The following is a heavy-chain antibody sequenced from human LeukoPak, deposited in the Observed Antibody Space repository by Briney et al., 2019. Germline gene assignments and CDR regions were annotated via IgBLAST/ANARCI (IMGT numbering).Heavy chain of an antibody. CDR3: ARENSGSYREFDY. J-gene: IGHJ4*02. CDR1: DGSISSYY. Sequence: PSETLSLTCTVSDGSISSYYWSWIRQPAGKGLEWIGRIYTSGSTNYNASLKSRVSMSVDTSKNQFSRKLSSVTAADTAVFYCARENSGSYREFDYWGQGTLVTVSS. D-gene: IGHD1-26*01. CDR2: IYTSGST. V-gene: IGHV4-4*07.